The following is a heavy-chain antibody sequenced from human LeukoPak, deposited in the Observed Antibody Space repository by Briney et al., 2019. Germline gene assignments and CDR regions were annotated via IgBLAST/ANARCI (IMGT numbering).Heavy chain of an antibody. J-gene: IGHJ4*02. CDR1: GYTFTSYG. CDR2: INTNTGNP. Sequence: ASVKVSCKASGYTFTSYGISWVRQAPGQGLEWMGWINTNTGNPTYAQGFTGRFVFSLDTSVSTAYLQISSLKAEDTAVYYCAREVAPGGFDYWGRGTLVTVSS. V-gene: IGHV7-4-1*02. D-gene: IGHD4-23*01. CDR3: AREVAPGGFDY.